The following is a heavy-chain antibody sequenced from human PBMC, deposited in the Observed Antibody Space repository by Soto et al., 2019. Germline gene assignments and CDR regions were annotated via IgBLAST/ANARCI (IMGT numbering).Heavy chain of an antibody. J-gene: IGHJ5*02. CDR3: ARPLMPTTVGATNWFDP. CDR2: ISSSSSYI. D-gene: IGHD4-4*01. V-gene: IGHV3-21*01. Sequence: EVQLVESGGGLVKPGGSLRLSCAASGFTFSSYSMNWVRQAPGKGLEWVSSISSSSSYIYYADSVKGRFTISRDNAKNSLYLQMNSLRAEDTAVYYCARPLMPTTVGATNWFDPWGQGTLVTVSS. CDR1: GFTFSSYS.